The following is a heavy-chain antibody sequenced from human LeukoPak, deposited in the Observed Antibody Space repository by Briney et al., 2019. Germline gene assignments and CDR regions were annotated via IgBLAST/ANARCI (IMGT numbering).Heavy chain of an antibody. D-gene: IGHD5-12*01. CDR2: VNHSGST. CDR1: GVSFSTYY. J-gene: IGHJ4*02. V-gene: IGHV4-34*01. Sequence: PSETLSLTCDVSGVSFSTYYWSWIRQSPEKGLEWIGEVNHSGSTNYNPSLKSRVTISVDTSKNQFSLKLSSVTAADTAVYYCARAPVIDSGYDYWGQGTLVTVSS. CDR3: ARAPVIDSGYDY.